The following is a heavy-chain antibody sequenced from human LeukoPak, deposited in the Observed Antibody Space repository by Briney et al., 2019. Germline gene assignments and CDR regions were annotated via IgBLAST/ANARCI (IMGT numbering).Heavy chain of an antibody. CDR3: AMKYDYVWGSYRFDY. J-gene: IGHJ4*02. CDR1: GGSFRGYY. D-gene: IGHD3-16*02. CDR2: INHSGST. Sequence: SETLSLTCAVYGGSFRGYYWSWIRQPPGKGLEWIGEINHSGSTNYNPSLESRVTISVDTSKNQFSLKLSSVTAADTAVYYCAMKYDYVWGSYRFDYWGQGTLVTVSS. V-gene: IGHV4-34*01.